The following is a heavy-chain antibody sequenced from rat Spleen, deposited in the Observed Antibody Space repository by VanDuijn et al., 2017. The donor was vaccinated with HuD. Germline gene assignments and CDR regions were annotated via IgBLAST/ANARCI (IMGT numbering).Heavy chain of an antibody. D-gene: IGHD1-1*01. J-gene: IGHJ4*01. CDR1: GYSITSSYK. CDR3: ARAYYNSGDYVMDA. Sequence: EVQLQESGPGLVKPSQSLSLTCSVTGYSITSSYKWNWIRKFPGNKLEWMGYIDRAGSTNNNPSLNSRISMTRDTSKNQLFLQVNSVTTEDTATYYCARAYYNSGDYVMDAWGQGASVTVSS. CDR2: IDRAGST. V-gene: IGHV3-3*01.